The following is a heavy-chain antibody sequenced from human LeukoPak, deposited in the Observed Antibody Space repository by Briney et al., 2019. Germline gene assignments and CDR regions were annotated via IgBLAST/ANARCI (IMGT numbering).Heavy chain of an antibody. CDR2: ISAYNGNS. CDR1: GYTFTSYG. D-gene: IGHD3-3*01. Sequence: ASVKVSCKASGYTFTSYGISWVRQAPGQGLEWMGWISAYNGNSNYAQKLQGRVTMTTDTSTSTAYTELRSLRSDDTAVYYCARDGGSGSVFDYWGQGTLVTVSS. V-gene: IGHV1-18*01. J-gene: IGHJ4*02. CDR3: ARDGGSGSVFDY.